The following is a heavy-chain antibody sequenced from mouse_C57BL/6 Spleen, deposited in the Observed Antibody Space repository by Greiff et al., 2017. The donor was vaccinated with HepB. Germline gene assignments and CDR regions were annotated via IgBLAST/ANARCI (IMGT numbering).Heavy chain of an antibody. CDR2: INPNNGGT. Sequence: EVQLQQSGPELVKPGASVKIPCKASGYTFTDYNMDWVKQSHGKSLEWIGDINPNNGGTIYNQKFKGKATLTVDKSSSTAYMERRSLTSEDTAVYYCARKGYYGSSYGFAYWGQGTLVTVSA. V-gene: IGHV1-18*01. CDR3: ARKGYYGSSYGFAY. CDR1: GYTFTDYN. D-gene: IGHD1-1*01. J-gene: IGHJ3*01.